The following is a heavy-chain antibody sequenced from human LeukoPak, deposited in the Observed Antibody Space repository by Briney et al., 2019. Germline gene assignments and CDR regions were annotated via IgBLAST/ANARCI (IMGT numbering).Heavy chain of an antibody. V-gene: IGHV1-18*01. D-gene: IGHD6-13*01. Sequence: GASVKVSCKASGYTFTSYGIIWVRQAPGQGLEWMGWISAYNGNTNYAQKLQGRVTMTTDTSTSTAYMELRSLRSDNTAVYYCARASSSWFAAYYYYMDVWGKGTTVTVSS. CDR1: GYTFTSYG. CDR2: ISAYNGNT. CDR3: ARASSSWFAAYYYYMDV. J-gene: IGHJ6*03.